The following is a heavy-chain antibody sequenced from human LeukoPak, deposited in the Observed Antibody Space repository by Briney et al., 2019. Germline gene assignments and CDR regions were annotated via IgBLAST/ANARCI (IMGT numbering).Heavy chain of an antibody. CDR3: ARQEYCSGGSCYTWFDP. CDR2: IYPADSDI. J-gene: IGHJ5*02. D-gene: IGHD2-15*01. CDR1: GYSINNYW. Sequence: GESLKISCKGSGYSINNYWIGWVRQMPGKGLEWMGIIYPADSDIRYSPSFQGQVTVSADKSISTAYLQWSSLKASDTAMYYCARQEYCSGGSCYTWFDPWGQGTLVTVSS. V-gene: IGHV5-51*01.